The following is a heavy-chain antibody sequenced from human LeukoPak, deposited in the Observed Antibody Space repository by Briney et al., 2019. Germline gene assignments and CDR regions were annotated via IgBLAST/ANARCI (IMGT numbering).Heavy chain of an antibody. D-gene: IGHD5-18*01. CDR2: IHPTTGSA. CDR3: ARGYRYGQPLEVFFDH. J-gene: IGHJ4*02. V-gene: IGHV1-46*02. CDR1: GYAFNIYY. Sequence: GASVKVSCKTSGYAFNIYYIHWVRHTPGQGLAWMGIIHPTTGSADYGQEFQGRVSMTTDTSASTVYMHLNGPKSEDTAIYYCARGYRYGQPLEVFFDHWGQGTLVTVSP.